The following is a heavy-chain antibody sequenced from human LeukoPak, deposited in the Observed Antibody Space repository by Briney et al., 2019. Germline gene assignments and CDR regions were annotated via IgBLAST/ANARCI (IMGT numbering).Heavy chain of an antibody. CDR1: GYTFTSYG. V-gene: IGHV1-18*01. Sequence: ASVKVSCTASGYTFTSYGISWVRQAPGQGLEWMGWISAYNGNTNYAQKLQGRVSMTTDTSTSTAYMELRSLRSDDTAVYYCARGRAAAGYFDYWGQGTLVTVSS. J-gene: IGHJ4*02. CDR2: ISAYNGNT. D-gene: IGHD6-13*01. CDR3: ARGRAAAGYFDY.